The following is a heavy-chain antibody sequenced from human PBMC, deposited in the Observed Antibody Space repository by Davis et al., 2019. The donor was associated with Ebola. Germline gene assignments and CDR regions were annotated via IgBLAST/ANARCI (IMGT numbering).Heavy chain of an antibody. V-gene: IGHV3-23*01. CDR2: HGTSGDT. Sequence: GESLKISCAASGFTFNTYVMSWVRRAPGKGLEWVSTHGTSGDTYYADSVKGRFTISRDNSKNTLHLQMNSLRVEDTAIYYCAKDDPNIWFDVWGQGTMVAVSS. CDR3: AKDDPNIWFDV. J-gene: IGHJ3*01. CDR1: GFTFNTYV. D-gene: IGHD2/OR15-2a*01.